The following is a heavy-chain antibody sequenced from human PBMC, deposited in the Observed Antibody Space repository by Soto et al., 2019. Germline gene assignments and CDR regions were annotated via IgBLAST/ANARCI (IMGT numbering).Heavy chain of an antibody. CDR1: GYSFTSYW. V-gene: IGHV5-51*01. CDR2: IYPGDSDT. CDR3: TSPIAAACGSYYYGKDV. Sequence: GESLKISCKGSGYSFTSYWIGWVRQMPGKGLEWMGIIYPGDSDTRYSPSFQGQVTISADKSISTAYLQWNSRKASDTAMHYWTSPIAAACGSYYYGKDVWGQGPTVTVSS. J-gene: IGHJ6*02. D-gene: IGHD6-13*01.